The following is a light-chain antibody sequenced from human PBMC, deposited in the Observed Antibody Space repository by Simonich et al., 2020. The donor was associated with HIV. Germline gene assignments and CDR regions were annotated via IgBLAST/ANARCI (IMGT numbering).Light chain of an antibody. V-gene: IGKV1-39*01. J-gene: IGKJ1*01. CDR2: AAS. CDR3: QHYNSYSRT. CDR1: QSITNY. Sequence: DIQMTQSPSSLSASVGDRVTITCRASQSITNYLNWYQQKPGKAPKLLIFAASNLQSGVPSRFSGSGSGTDFTLTISSLQPEDFATYYCQHYNSYSRTFGQGTKVEIK.